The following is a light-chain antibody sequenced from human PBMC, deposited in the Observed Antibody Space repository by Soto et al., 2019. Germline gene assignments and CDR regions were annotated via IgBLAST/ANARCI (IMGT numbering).Light chain of an antibody. J-gene: IGLJ2*01. Sequence: QSVLTQPPSVSGAPGQRVTISCTGSSSNIGAGYDVHWYQQLPGTAPKLPIYANSNRPSGVPDRFSGSKSGTSASLAITGLQAEDEADYYCQSYDSSLSGWEVFGGGTKVTVL. CDR2: ANS. CDR3: QSYDSSLSGWEV. V-gene: IGLV1-40*01. CDR1: SSNIGAGYD.